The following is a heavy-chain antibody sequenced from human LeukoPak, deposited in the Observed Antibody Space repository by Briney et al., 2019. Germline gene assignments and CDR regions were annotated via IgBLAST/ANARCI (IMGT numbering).Heavy chain of an antibody. CDR3: AKEPSYYYDSSGYYR. CDR1: GFTFSSYA. J-gene: IGHJ5*02. V-gene: IGHV3-23*01. Sequence: GGSLRLSCAASGFTFSSYAMSWVRRAPGKGLEWVSAISGSGGSTYYADSVKGRFTISRDNSKNTLYLQMNSLRAEDTAVYYCAKEPSYYYDSSGYYRWGQGTLVTVSS. CDR2: ISGSGGST. D-gene: IGHD3-22*01.